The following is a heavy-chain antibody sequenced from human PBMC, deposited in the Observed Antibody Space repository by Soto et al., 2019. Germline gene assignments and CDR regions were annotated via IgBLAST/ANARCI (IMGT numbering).Heavy chain of an antibody. CDR3: AINGIKLTLAA. Sequence: EVQLLESGGGLVRPGGSLRLSCAASGFTFSTHAMSWVRRAPVKGLEWVSSISATSGSTYYAGSVKGRFTISRDNSKNRLYLKVDSLRTMDSAVYYGAINGIKLTLAAWGHGTLVTVSS. CDR1: GFTFSTHA. D-gene: IGHD6-25*01. V-gene: IGHV3-23*01. CDR2: ISATSGST. J-gene: IGHJ4*01.